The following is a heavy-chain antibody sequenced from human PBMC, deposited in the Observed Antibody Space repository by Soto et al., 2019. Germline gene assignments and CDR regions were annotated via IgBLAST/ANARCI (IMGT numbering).Heavy chain of an antibody. V-gene: IGHV3-15*01. CDR3: TTGYSSGWYASDY. D-gene: IGHD6-19*01. Sequence: EVQLVESGGGLVKPGGSLRLSCAASGFTFSNAWMSWVRQAPGKGLEWVGRIKSKTDGGTTDYAAPVKGRFTISRDDSNNTLYLQMNSLKTEDTAVYYCTTGYSSGWYASDYWGQGTLVSVSS. CDR1: GFTFSNAW. J-gene: IGHJ4*02. CDR2: IKSKTDGGTT.